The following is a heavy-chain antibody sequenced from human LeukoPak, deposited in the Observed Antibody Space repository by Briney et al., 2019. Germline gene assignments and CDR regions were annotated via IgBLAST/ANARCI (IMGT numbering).Heavy chain of an antibody. CDR1: GFNFSSYA. CDR3: ARGGTQGAFDI. Sequence: GGSLRLSCAASGFNFSSYAMNWVRQAPGKGLEWVSSISSSSTYKYYADSTKGRFTISRDNAQKSLYLQMNSLGADDTALYYCARGGTQGAFDIWGQGTMVTVSS. CDR2: ISSSSTYK. V-gene: IGHV3-21*01. J-gene: IGHJ3*02. D-gene: IGHD1-26*01.